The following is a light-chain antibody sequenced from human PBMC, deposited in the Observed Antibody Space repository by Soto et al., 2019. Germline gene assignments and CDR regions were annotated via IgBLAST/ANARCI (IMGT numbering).Light chain of an antibody. J-gene: IGKJ1*01. Sequence: DIQMTQSPSTLSASVGDRVTITCRASQSISSWLAWYQQKPGKAPKLLIYDASSLESGVPSRFSCSGSGTEFTLTISSLQPDDFATYYCQQYNSYSTTFGQGTKVEIK. CDR1: QSISSW. V-gene: IGKV1-5*01. CDR2: DAS. CDR3: QQYNSYSTT.